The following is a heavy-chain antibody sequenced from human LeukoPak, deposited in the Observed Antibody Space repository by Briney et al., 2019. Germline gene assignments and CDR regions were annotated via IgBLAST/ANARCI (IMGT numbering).Heavy chain of an antibody. V-gene: IGHV3-21*01. CDR1: GFTFSSYS. J-gene: IGHJ3*02. CDR2: ISSSSSYI. Sequence: GGSLRLSCAASGFTFSSYSMNWVRQAPGKGLEWVSSISSSSSYIYYADSVKGRFTISRDNAKNSLYLQMNSLRAEDTAVYYCARDFGILAFDTWGQGTMVTVSS. D-gene: IGHD3-16*02. CDR3: ARDFGILAFDT.